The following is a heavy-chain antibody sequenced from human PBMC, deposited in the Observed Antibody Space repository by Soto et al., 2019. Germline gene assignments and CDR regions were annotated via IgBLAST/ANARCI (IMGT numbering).Heavy chain of an antibody. CDR3: ARDAQIGDRSWYLEAGFDP. Sequence: SETLSLTCNVSGDSITSHYWSWIRQSPGKGLEWVGYVYASGSTNYNPSLKSRVTMSVDTSKNQFSLKLSSVAAADTAVYYCARDAQIGDRSWYLEAGFDPWGQGTLVTVSS. V-gene: IGHV4-4*08. J-gene: IGHJ5*02. CDR2: VYASGST. CDR1: GDSITSHY. D-gene: IGHD6-13*01.